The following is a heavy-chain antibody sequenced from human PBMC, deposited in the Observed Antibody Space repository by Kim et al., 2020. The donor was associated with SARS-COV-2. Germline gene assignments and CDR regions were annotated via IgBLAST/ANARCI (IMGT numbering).Heavy chain of an antibody. CDR3: ARHWYDFWSGYWWFDP. V-gene: IGHV5-51*01. J-gene: IGHJ5*02. Sequence: SFQGKVTISADKSISTAYLQWSSLKASDTAMYYCARHWYDFWSGYWWFDPWGQGTLVTVSS. D-gene: IGHD3-3*01.